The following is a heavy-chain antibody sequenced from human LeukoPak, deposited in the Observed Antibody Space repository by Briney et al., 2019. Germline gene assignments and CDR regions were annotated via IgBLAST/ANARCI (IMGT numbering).Heavy chain of an antibody. J-gene: IGHJ5*02. CDR2: INPNSGGT. CDR1: GYTFTGYY. D-gene: IGHD2-2*02. CDR3: AREQLRLYGAGWFDP. Sequence: ASVKVSCKASGYTFTGYYMHWVRQAPGQGLEWMGWINPNSGGTNYAQKFQGRVTMTRDTSISTAYMELSRLRSDDTAVYYCAREQLRLYGAGWFDPWGQGTLVTVSS. V-gene: IGHV1-2*02.